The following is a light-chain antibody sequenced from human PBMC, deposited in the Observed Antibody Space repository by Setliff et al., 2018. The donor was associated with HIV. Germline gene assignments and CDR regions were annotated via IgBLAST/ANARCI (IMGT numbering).Light chain of an antibody. CDR2: DVS. J-gene: IGLJ1*01. CDR3: CSYTSISTYV. V-gene: IGLV2-14*03. Sequence: QSVLTQPASVSGSPGQSITISCTGTSSAVGRYNYVSWYQQHPGKTPKLIIYDVSKWPSGVSNRFSASKSGNTASLTISGLQAEDEADYYCCSYTSISTYVFGTGTKSPS. CDR1: SSAVGRYNY.